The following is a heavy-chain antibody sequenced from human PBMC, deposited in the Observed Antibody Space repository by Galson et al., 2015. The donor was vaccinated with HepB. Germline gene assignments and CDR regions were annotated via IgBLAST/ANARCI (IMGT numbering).Heavy chain of an antibody. V-gene: IGHV1-18*01. J-gene: IGHJ3*02. Sequence: QSGAEVKKPGASVKVSCKASGYTFTSYGISWVRQAPGQGLEWMGWISAYNGNTNYAQKLQGRVTMTRDTSASTAYMELSSLRSEDTAVYYCARDLEGIVGATVAFDIRGQGTMVTVSS. CDR3: ARDLEGIVGATVAFDI. D-gene: IGHD1-26*01. CDR2: ISAYNGNT. CDR1: GYTFTSYG.